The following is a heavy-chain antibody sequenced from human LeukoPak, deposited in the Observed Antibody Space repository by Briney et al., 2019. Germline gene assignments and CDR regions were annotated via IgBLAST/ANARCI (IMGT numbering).Heavy chain of an antibody. CDR2: IYHSGST. D-gene: IGHD4-17*01. J-gene: IGHJ3*02. CDR3: ARDDYGDYGGVFDI. Sequence: SETLSLTCTVSGYSISSGCYWGWIRQPPGKGLEWIGSIYHSGSTYYNPSLKSRVTISVDTSKNQFSLKLSSVTAADTAVYYCARDDYGDYGGVFDIWGQGTMVTVSS. CDR1: GYSISSGCY. V-gene: IGHV4-38-2*02.